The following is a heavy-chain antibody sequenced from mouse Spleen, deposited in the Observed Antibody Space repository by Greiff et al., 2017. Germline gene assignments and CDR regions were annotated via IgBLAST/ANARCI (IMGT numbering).Heavy chain of an antibody. D-gene: IGHD2-1*01. V-gene: IGHV1-4*01. J-gene: IGHJ1*01. Sequence: VKLVESGAELARPGASVKMSCKASGYTFTSYTMHWVKQRPGQGLEWIGYINPSSGYTNYNQKFKDKATLTADKSSSTAYMQLSSLTSEDSAVYYCARNYGNSWYFDVWGAGTTVTVSS. CDR1: GYTFTSYT. CDR2: INPSSGYT. CDR3: ARNYGNSWYFDV.